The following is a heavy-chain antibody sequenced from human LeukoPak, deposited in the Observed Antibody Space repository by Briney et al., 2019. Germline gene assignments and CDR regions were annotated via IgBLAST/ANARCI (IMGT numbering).Heavy chain of an antibody. CDR3: ARDSGDAWFDP. D-gene: IGHD3-10*01. CDR2: IYFSGTT. J-gene: IGHJ5*02. V-gene: IGHV4-39*07. Sequence: PSETLSLTCTVSGGSISSSSYYWGWIRQPPGKGLEWIGSIYFSGTTYYNPSLQSRVTISVDTAKNQFSLKLSSVTAADTAVYYCARDSGDAWFDPWGQGTLVTVST. CDR1: GGSISSSSYY.